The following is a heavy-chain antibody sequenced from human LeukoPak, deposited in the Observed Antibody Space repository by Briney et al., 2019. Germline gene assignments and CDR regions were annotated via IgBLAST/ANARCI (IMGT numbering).Heavy chain of an antibody. CDR3: AKEGTASKPSDLDY. CDR2: IRFDGSSK. D-gene: IGHD1/OR15-1a*01. CDR1: GFIFSDYG. V-gene: IGHV3-30*02. J-gene: IGHJ4*02. Sequence: GGSLRLSCAASGFIFSDYGIHWVRQAPGKGLEWVAFIRFDGSSKYYTDSVKGRLTISRDNSRNTVYLQMNSLRVEDTAVYYCAKEGTASKPSDLDYWGQGTLVTVSS.